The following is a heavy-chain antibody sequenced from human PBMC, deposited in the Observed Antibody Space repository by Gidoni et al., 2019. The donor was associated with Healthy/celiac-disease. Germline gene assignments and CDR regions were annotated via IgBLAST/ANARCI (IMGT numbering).Heavy chain of an antibody. CDR2: INHSGST. V-gene: IGHV4-34*01. J-gene: IGHJ5*02. CDR1: GASFSGTF. D-gene: IGHD3-3*01. Sequence: QLQLPQWGAGLFKPSETLSLTCAVYGASFSGTFWHWIRQPQGKGLEWIGEINHSGSTNYNPSLKSRVNISVDMSKNQFSLKLTSVTAADTAVYYCARRSGPLRSIFGVHAYYWFDPWGQGTLVTVSA. CDR3: ARRSGPLRSIFGVHAYYWFDP.